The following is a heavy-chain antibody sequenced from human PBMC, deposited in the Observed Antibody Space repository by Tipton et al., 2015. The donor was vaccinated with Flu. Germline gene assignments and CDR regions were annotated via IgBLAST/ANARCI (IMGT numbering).Heavy chain of an antibody. CDR2: IDYSGNT. J-gene: IGHJ4*02. D-gene: IGHD3-22*01. Sequence: TLSLTCTVSGDSISTTIYYWGWVRQPPGKGLEWIGTIDYSGNTHYNPSLESRVSISVAKMQFSLSLSSVTAADTAVYYCARDPAGYYDNSAYYIFDYWGQGTLVTVSS. V-gene: IGHV4-39*07. CDR3: ARDPAGYYDNSAYYIFDY. CDR1: GDSISTTIYY.